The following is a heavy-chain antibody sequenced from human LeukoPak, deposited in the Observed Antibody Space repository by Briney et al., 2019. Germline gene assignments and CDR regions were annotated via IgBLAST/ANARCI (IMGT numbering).Heavy chain of an antibody. J-gene: IGHJ4*02. D-gene: IGHD5-18*01. Sequence: SETLSLTCTVSGGSISSYYWGWIRQPPGKGLEWIGYIYYSGSTNYNPSLKSRVTISVDTSKNQFSLKMSSVTAADTAVYYCARDARGYSYGYLDYWGQGTLVTVSS. CDR3: ARDARGYSYGYLDY. CDR2: IYYSGST. V-gene: IGHV4-59*01. CDR1: GGSISSYY.